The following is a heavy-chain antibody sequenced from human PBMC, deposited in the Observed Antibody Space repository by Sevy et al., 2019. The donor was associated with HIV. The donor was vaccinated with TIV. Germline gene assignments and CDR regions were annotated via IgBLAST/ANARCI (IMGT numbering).Heavy chain of an antibody. J-gene: IGHJ4*02. V-gene: IGHV6-1*01. CDR1: GDSVSSNSVA. CDR3: ARTTSGWFDY. Sequence: QSQTLSLTCAISGDSVSSNSVAWNWIRQSPSRGLEWLGRTYYRSTWHNDYAVSMKSRITINPDTSKNQFSLQLNSVTPEDTAVYYCARTTSGWFDYWGQGTPVTVSS. D-gene: IGHD6-19*01. CDR2: TYYRSTWHN.